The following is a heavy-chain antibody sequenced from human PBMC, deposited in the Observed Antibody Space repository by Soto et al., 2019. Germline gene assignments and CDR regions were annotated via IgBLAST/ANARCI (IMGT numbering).Heavy chain of an antibody. CDR1: GFSLSTFGMG. CDR2: IYWNDDK. D-gene: IGHD6-19*01. Sequence: GSGPTLVNPTQTLTLTCTFSGFSLSTFGMGVGWIRQPPGKALEWLALIYWNDDKRYSPSLKARLTITKDTSKNQVVLTMTNMDPVDTATYYCAHRPSGWYLFDYWGQGTLVTVSS. V-gene: IGHV2-5*01. CDR3: AHRPSGWYLFDY. J-gene: IGHJ4*02.